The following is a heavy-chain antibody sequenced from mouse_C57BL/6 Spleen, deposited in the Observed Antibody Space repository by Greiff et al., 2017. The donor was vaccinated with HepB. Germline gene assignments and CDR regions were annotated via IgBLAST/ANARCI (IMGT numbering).Heavy chain of an antibody. D-gene: IGHD3-3*01. CDR3: AREGTVGYYAMDY. CDR1: GYAFSSSS. V-gene: IGHV1-82*01. CDR2: IYPGDGDT. Sequence: VQLQQSGPELVKPGASVKISCKASGYAFSSSSMNWVKQRPGKGLEWIGRIYPGDGDTNYNGKFKGKATLTADKSSSTAYMQLSSLTSEDSAVYFCAREGTVGYYAMDYWGQGTSVTVSS. J-gene: IGHJ4*01.